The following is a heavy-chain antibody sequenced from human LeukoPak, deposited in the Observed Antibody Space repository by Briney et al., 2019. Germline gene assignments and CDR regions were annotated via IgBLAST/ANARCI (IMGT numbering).Heavy chain of an antibody. D-gene: IGHD3-10*01. Sequence: SETLSLTCSVSGGSISSYYWSWLRQPPGKGLEWIGRIYTSGSTNYNPSLKSRVTISVDTSKTQFSLKLSSVTAADTAVYYCAREGFGEFIFDYWGQGTLVTVSS. CDR3: AREGFGEFIFDY. CDR2: IYTSGST. V-gene: IGHV4-4*08. J-gene: IGHJ4*02. CDR1: GGSISSYY.